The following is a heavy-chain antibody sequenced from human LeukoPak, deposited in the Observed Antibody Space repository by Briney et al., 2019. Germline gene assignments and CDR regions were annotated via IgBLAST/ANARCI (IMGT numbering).Heavy chain of an antibody. D-gene: IGHD2-15*01. CDR3: AKVGAAATGFPFDY. J-gene: IGHJ4*02. CDR2: ISGSGGST. CDR1: GFTFSSYA. V-gene: IGHV3-23*01. Sequence: GGSLRLSCAASGFTFSSYAMSWVRQAPGKGLEWVSAISGSGGSTYYADSVKGRFTISRDDSKNTLYLQMNSLRAEDTAVYYCAKVGAAATGFPFDYWGQGTLVTVSS.